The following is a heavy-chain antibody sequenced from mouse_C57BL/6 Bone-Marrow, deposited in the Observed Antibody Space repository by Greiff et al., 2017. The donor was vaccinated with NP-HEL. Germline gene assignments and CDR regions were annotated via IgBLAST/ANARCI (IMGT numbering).Heavy chain of an antibody. J-gene: IGHJ3*01. CDR3: APYYYGSSYDWFAY. V-gene: IGHV1-39*01. CDR1: GYSFTDYN. D-gene: IGHD1-1*01. Sequence: EVQLQQSGPELVKPGASVRISCKASGYSFTDYNMNWVKQSNGKSLEWIGVINPNYGTTSYNQKFKGKATLTVDQSSSTAYMQLNSLTSEDSAVYYCAPYYYGSSYDWFAYWGQGTLVTVSA. CDR2: INPNYGTT.